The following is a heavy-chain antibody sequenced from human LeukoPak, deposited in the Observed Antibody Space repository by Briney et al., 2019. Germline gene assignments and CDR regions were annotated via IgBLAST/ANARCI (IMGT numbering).Heavy chain of an antibody. CDR2: IFPADSDT. J-gene: IGHJ2*01. CDR3: ARPDYDFWSGYQNWYFDL. D-gene: IGHD3-3*01. Sequence: GESLKISCKGSGYTFSNHWIGWVRQMPGKGLEWMGIIFPADSDTRYSPSFQGQVTISADKSISTAYLQWSSLKASDTAMYYCARPDYDFWSGYQNWYFDLWGRGTLVTVSS. V-gene: IGHV5-51*01. CDR1: GYTFSNHW.